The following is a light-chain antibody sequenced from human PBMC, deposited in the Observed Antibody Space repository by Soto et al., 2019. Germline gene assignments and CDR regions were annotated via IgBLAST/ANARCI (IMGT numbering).Light chain of an antibody. CDR1: SSDVGGYNY. Sequence: QSALTQPASVSGSPGQSITISCTGTSSDVGGYNYVSWYQQHPGKAPKLRIYEVSNRPPGVSNRFSGSKSGNTAYLTISWLQAEDEADYYCSSYTSSSTPHYVFGTGTKVTVL. CDR2: EVS. V-gene: IGLV2-14*01. J-gene: IGLJ1*01. CDR3: SSYTSSSTPHYV.